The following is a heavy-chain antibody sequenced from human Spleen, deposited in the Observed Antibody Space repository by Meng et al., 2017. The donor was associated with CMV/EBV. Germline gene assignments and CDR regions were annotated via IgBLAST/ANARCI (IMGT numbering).Heavy chain of an antibody. J-gene: IGHJ6*02. Sequence: LSLTCAASGFPFRSYSMNWVRQAPGKGLEWVSSISSSSSYIYYADSVKGRFTISRDNAKNSLYLQMNSLRAEDTAVYYCARAADYYDSSGYYWGGEYYGMDVWGQGTTVTVSS. D-gene: IGHD3-22*01. V-gene: IGHV3-21*01. CDR3: ARAADYYDSSGYYWGGEYYGMDV. CDR2: ISSSSSYI. CDR1: GFPFRSYS.